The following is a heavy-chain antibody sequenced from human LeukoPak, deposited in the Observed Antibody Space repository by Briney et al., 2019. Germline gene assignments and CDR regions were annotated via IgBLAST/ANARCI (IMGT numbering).Heavy chain of an antibody. CDR2: IKKDGSEK. D-gene: IGHD7-27*01. CDR1: GFTFSSYW. CDR3: ARDLAWGAFDY. V-gene: IGHV3-7*03. Sequence: GGSLRLSCAASGFTFSSYWMSWVRQAPGKGLEWVANIKKDGSEKYFVDSVKGRFTISRDNAKNSLYLQMNSLRVEDTAVYYCARDLAWGAFDYWGQGTLVTVSS. J-gene: IGHJ4*02.